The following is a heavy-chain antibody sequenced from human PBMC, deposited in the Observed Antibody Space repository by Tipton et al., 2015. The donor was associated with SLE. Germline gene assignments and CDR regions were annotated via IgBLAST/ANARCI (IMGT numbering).Heavy chain of an antibody. CDR1: GLTFSSYA. D-gene: IGHD4/OR15-4a*01. Sequence: SLRLSCADSGLTFSSYASHWVRQAPGKGLEWVAVISYDGSDKFYADSVKGRFTISRDNSKRTLFLQMNSLRAEDTAVYYCARADRLQANLDVWAKGTTVTVSS. J-gene: IGHJ6*04. V-gene: IGHV3-30*04. CDR3: ARADRLQANLDV. CDR2: ISYDGSDK.